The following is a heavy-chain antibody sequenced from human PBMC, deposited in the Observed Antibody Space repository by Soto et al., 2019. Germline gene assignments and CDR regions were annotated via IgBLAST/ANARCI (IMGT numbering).Heavy chain of an antibody. CDR2: IYYSGST. J-gene: IGHJ3*02. D-gene: IGHD5-18*01. CDR3: ARSNGYSYGYPDAFEI. V-gene: IGHV4-59*01. CDR1: GGSMISYY. Sequence: SETLSLTCTVSGGSMISYYWSWIRQPPGKGLEWIGYIYYSGSTNYNPSLKSRVTISVDTSKNQFSLKLSSVTAADTAVYYCARSNGYSYGYPDAFEIWGQGTMVTVSS.